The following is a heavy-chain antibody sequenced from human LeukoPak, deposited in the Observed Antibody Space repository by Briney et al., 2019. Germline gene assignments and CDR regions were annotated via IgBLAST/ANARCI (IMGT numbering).Heavy chain of an antibody. J-gene: IGHJ4*02. D-gene: IGHD6-19*01. CDR1: GFTFTTNV. CDR2: IGADGGST. Sequence: GGSLRLSCAASGFTFTTNVMTWVRQAPGKGLEWVAAIGADGGSTDYADSVRGRFTISRGNSKNNLFLQMNSLRAEDTALYYCARRVGGTPDYWGRGTLVTVSS. V-gene: IGHV3-23*01. CDR3: ARRVGGTPDY.